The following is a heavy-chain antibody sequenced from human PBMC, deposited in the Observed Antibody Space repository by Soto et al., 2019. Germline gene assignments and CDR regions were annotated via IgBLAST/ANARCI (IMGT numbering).Heavy chain of an antibody. J-gene: IGHJ4*02. Sequence: EVQLLESGGGLVQPGGSLRLSCAASGFTFSSYAMSWVRQAPGKGLEWVSYISSSGSTIYYADSVKGRFTISRDNAKNSLYLQMNSLRAEDTAVYYCARAKGAAATVDYWGQGTLVTVSS. CDR1: GFTFSSYA. CDR3: ARAKGAAATVDY. V-gene: IGHV3-48*03. D-gene: IGHD6-13*01. CDR2: ISSSGSTI.